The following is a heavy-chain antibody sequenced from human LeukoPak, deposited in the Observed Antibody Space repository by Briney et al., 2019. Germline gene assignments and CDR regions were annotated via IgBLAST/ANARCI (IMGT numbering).Heavy chain of an antibody. V-gene: IGHV3-43*02. CDR1: GFTFDDYA. CDR2: ISGDGGST. D-gene: IGHD4-17*01. J-gene: IGHJ4*02. Sequence: GGSLRLSCAASGFTFDDYAMHWVRQVPGKGLEWVSLISGDGGSTYYADPVKGRFTISRDNSRNSLYLQMNSLRTEDTALYFCAKDITETTVTTFNYWGQGTLVTVSS. CDR3: AKDITETTVTTFNY.